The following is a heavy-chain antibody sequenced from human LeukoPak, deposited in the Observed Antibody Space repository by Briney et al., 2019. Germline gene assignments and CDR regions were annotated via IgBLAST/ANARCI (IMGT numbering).Heavy chain of an antibody. V-gene: IGHV3-21*01. Sequence: LLRLSCAASGFTFNSYSMNWVRQAPGKGLEWVSSISSGSSYIFYADSVKGRFTISRDNAKNSLYLQMNSLRAEDTAVYYCARQVGVEHAFDIWGQGTMDTIPS. J-gene: IGHJ3*02. D-gene: IGHD1-26*01. CDR2: ISSGSSYI. CDR3: ARQVGVEHAFDI. CDR1: GFTFNSYS.